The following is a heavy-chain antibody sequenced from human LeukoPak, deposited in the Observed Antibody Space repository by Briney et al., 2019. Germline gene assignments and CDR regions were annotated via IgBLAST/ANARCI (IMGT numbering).Heavy chain of an antibody. CDR3: SKDQTAYDILTGYYCC. CDR2: ISGSGGST. Sequence: GGSLRLSCAASGFTFSSYAMSWVRQAPGKGLEWVSAISGSGGSTYYADSVKGRFTISRDNSKNTLYLQMNSLRAEDTAVYYFSKDQTAYDILTGYYCCWGQGTLVTVSS. J-gene: IGHJ4*02. CDR1: GFTFSSYA. V-gene: IGHV3-23*01. D-gene: IGHD3-9*01.